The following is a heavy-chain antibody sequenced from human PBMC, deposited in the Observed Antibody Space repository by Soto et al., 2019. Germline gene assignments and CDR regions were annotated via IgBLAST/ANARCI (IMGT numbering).Heavy chain of an antibody. Sequence: SETLSLTCAVSGYSISSGYYWGWIRQPPGKGLEWIGSIYHSGSTYCNAFLKSRVTISVDTSKNQFSLKLTSVTDADTAVYYCASGIDFYYAMDVWGQGTTVTVSS. J-gene: IGHJ6*01. V-gene: IGHV4-38-2*01. CDR1: GYSISSGYY. CDR2: IYHSGST. CDR3: ASGIDFYYAMDV.